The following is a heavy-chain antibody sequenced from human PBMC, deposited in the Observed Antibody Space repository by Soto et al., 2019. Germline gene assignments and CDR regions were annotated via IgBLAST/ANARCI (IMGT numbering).Heavy chain of an antibody. CDR1: GGSFSGYY. J-gene: IGHJ4*02. V-gene: IGHV4-34*01. D-gene: IGHD6-13*01. CDR2: INHSGST. Sequence: QVQLQQWGAGLLKPSETLSLTCAVYGGSFSGYYWSWIRQPPGKGLEWIGEINHSGSTNYNPSLQSRVTISVDTSKNQFSLKLSSVTAADTAVYYCASRAAAATERVFDYWGQGTLVTVSS. CDR3: ASRAAAATERVFDY.